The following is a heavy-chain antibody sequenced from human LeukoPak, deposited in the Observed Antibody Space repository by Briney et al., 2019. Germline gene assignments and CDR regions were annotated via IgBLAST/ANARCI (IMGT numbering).Heavy chain of an antibody. CDR3: AKRPDYDFWSGYYLLDY. V-gene: IGHV3-30*18. J-gene: IGHJ4*02. Sequence: GGSLRLSCAASGFTFSSYGMHWVRQAPGKGLEWVAVISYDGSNKYYADSVKGRFTISRDNSKNTLYLQMNSLRAEDTAVYYCAKRPDYDFWSGYYLLDYWGQGTLVTVSS. CDR2: ISYDGSNK. CDR1: GFTFSSYG. D-gene: IGHD3-3*01.